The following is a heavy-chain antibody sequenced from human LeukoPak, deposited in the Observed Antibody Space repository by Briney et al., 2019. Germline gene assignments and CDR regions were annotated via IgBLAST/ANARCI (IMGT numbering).Heavy chain of an antibody. J-gene: IGHJ6*03. CDR3: ARVKGDSSGWGDYYYYMDV. CDR2: IYYIGST. Sequence: SETLSLTCTVSGASISSYYWSWIRQPPGKGRGWIGYIYYIGSTTYNPSLKSRVTISVDTSKNQFSLKLSSVTAADTAVYYCARVKGDSSGWGDYYYYMDVWGKGTTVTISS. V-gene: IGHV4-59*01. D-gene: IGHD6-19*01. CDR1: GASISSYY.